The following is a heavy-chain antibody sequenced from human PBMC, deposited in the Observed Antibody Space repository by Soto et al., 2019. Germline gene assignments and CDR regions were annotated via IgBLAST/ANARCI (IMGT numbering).Heavy chain of an antibody. V-gene: IGHV3-48*03. Sequence: XESLRLSCAASGFTFSSFEMNWVRQAPGKGLEWVSKIGSSGSTIWYADSVKGRFTISRDNAKNSLYLQMNSLRGGDTAVYYCARAKYSSSYYFDSWGQGTLVTVSS. J-gene: IGHJ4*02. CDR3: ARAKYSSSYYFDS. CDR2: IGSSGSTI. D-gene: IGHD6-6*01. CDR1: GFTFSSFE.